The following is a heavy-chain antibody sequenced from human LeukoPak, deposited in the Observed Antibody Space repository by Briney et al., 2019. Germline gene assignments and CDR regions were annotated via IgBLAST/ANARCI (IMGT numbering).Heavy chain of an antibody. CDR2: IIPIFGTA. Sequence: SVKVSCKASGGTFSSYAISWVRQAPGQGLEWMGGIIPIFGTANYAQKFQGRVTITTDESTSTAYMELSSLRSEDTAVYYCARAGGSYWMGAKFDYWGQGSLVTVFS. CDR3: ARAGGSYWMGAKFDY. D-gene: IGHD1-26*01. J-gene: IGHJ4*02. CDR1: GGTFSSYA. V-gene: IGHV1-69*05.